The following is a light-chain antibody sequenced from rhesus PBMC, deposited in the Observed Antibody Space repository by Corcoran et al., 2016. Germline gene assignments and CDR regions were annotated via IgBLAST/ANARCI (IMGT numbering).Light chain of an antibody. J-gene: IGKJ4*01. Sequence: DIQMTQSPSALSASIGDRVTISCRARQHIYSNLAWYQQKPGKAPKLLIFSVSSLQTGIPSRFSGSGSGTDFTLTINSLQPEDSAAYYCQHYYDNPLSFGGGTKVELK. CDR1: QHIYSN. CDR3: QHYYDNPLS. V-gene: IGKV1S12*01. CDR2: SVS.